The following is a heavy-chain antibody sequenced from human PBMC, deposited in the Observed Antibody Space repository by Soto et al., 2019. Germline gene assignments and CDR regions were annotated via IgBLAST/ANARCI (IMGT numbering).Heavy chain of an antibody. CDR2: INHSGST. CDR3: ARGAYCSGGSCYSVRSYYYMDV. D-gene: IGHD2-15*01. V-gene: IGHV4-34*01. CDR1: GGSFSGYY. J-gene: IGHJ6*03. Sequence: NPSETLSLTCAVYGGSFSGYYWSWIRQPPGKGLEWIGEINHSGSTNYNPSLKSRVTISVDTSKNQFSLKLSSVTAADTAVYYCARGAYCSGGSCYSVRSYYYMDVWGKGTTVTVSS.